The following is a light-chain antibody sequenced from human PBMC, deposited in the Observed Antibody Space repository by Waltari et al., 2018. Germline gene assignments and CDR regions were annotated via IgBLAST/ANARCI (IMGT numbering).Light chain of an antibody. Sequence: DIHMTQSQSSLSTSVGDRVTITCRASQSISSYLNWYQQKPGKAPKLLIYAASSLQSGVPSRFSGSGSGRDFTLIISSLQPEDFATYYCQQSYSHTRTFGQGTKVEIK. CDR3: QQSYSHTRT. V-gene: IGKV1-39*01. CDR2: AAS. J-gene: IGKJ1*01. CDR1: QSISSY.